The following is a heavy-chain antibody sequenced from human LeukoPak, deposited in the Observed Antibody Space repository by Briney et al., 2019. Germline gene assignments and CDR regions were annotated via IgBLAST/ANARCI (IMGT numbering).Heavy chain of an antibody. D-gene: IGHD5-12*01. CDR1: GGSFSGYY. J-gene: IGHJ4*02. V-gene: IGHV4-34*01. CDR3: ARDGSGYDTDY. CDR2: INHSGST. Sequence: PSETLSLTCAVYGGSFSGYYWSWIRQPPGKGLEWIGEINHSGSTNYNPSLKSRVTISVDTSKNQFSLKLSSVTAADTAVYYCARDGSGYDTDYWGQGTLVTVSS.